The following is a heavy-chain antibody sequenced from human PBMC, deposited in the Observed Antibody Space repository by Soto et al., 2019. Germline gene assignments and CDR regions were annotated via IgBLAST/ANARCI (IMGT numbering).Heavy chain of an antibody. D-gene: IGHD4-17*01. Sequence: QVQLVQSGAEVKKPGSSVKVSCKASGGTFSSYAISWVRQAPGQGLEWMGGIIPIFGTANYAQKFQGRVTITADESTSTAYMELSSLRSEDTAVYYCARPTVTTFLDYYYYGMDVWGQGTTVTVSS. CDR2: IIPIFGTA. CDR3: ARPTVTTFLDYYYYGMDV. J-gene: IGHJ6*02. CDR1: GGTFSSYA. V-gene: IGHV1-69*01.